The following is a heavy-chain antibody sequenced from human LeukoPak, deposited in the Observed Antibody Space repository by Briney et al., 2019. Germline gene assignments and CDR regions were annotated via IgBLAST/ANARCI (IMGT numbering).Heavy chain of an antibody. CDR1: GFTFSNYI. CDR2: ISSDGSSS. D-gene: IGHD1-1*01. CDR3: ARMATAFDY. J-gene: IGHJ4*02. V-gene: IGHV3-74*01. Sequence: SGGSLRLSCAASGFTFSNYIMNWVRQVPGKGLLWVSRISSDGSSSIYADSVKGRFTISRDNAKNPLYLQMNSLRAEDTAVYYCARMATAFDYWGQGTLVTVSS.